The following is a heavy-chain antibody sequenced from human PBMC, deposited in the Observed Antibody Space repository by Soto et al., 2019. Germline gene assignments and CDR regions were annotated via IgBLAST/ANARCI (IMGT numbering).Heavy chain of an antibody. CDR1: GFTFSSYA. Sequence: LRLSCAASGFTFSSYAMTWVRQAPGEGPEWVSGVSGTGGSAYYADSVKGRFTISRDKSTNTLYLHMNSLRAEDTAVYYCARGSAYSDYDLEYWGQGTLVTVSS. J-gene: IGHJ4*02. CDR2: VSGTGGSA. CDR3: ARGSAYSDYDLEY. D-gene: IGHD4-17*01. V-gene: IGHV3-23*01.